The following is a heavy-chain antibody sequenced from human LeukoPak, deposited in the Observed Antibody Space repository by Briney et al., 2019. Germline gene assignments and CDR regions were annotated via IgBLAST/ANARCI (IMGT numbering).Heavy chain of an antibody. J-gene: IGHJ6*03. D-gene: IGHD3-3*01. Sequence: GGSLRLSCAASGFTFSSYSMNWVRQAPGKGLEWVSSISSSSSYIYYADSVKGRFTISRDNAKNSLYLQMNSLRAEDTAVYYCARDRLITIFGVVTADYYYYMDVWGKGTTVTVSS. CDR2: ISSSSSYI. CDR1: GFTFSSYS. V-gene: IGHV3-21*01. CDR3: ARDRLITIFGVVTADYYYYMDV.